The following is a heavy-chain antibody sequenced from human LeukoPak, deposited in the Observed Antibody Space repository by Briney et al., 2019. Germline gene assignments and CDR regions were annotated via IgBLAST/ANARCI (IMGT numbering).Heavy chain of an antibody. CDR3: ARQGGAIAVAGSNWFDP. CDR2: IYYSGST. J-gene: IGHJ5*02. D-gene: IGHD6-19*01. V-gene: IGHV4-59*08. CDR1: GGSFSGYY. Sequence: PSETLSLTCAVYGGSFSGYYWSWIRQPPGKGLEWIGYIYYSGSTNYNPSLKSRVTISVDTSKNQFSLKLSSVTAADTAVYYCARQGGAIAVAGSNWFDPWGQGTLVTVSS.